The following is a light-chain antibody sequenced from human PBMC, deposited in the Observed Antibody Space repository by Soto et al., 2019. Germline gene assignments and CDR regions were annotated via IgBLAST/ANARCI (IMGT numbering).Light chain of an antibody. CDR3: QQSYSTLSWT. CDR2: AAS. V-gene: IGKV1-39*01. CDR1: QDITTN. J-gene: IGKJ1*01. Sequence: DIQMTQSPSAMSASVGDRVTITCRTSQDITTNLAWFQQNPGKAPKLLIYAASSLQSGVPSRFSGSGSGTDFTLTISSLQPEDFATYYCQQSYSTLSWTFGQGTKVDI.